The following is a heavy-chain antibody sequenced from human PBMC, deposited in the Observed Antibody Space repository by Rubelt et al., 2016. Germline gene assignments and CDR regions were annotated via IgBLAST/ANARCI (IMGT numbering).Heavy chain of an antibody. Sequence: QVQLQQWGAGLLKPSETLSLTCAVYGGSFSGYYWSWIRQPPGKGLEWIGEINHSGSTNYNPSLKSRVTISVDTSKNQFSLRLSCVTAADTVGYYCARGIVGATRSSYYGMDVWGQGTTVTVSS. D-gene: IGHD1-26*01. CDR1: GGSFSGYY. V-gene: IGHV4-34*01. J-gene: IGHJ6*02. CDR3: ARGIVGATRSSYYGMDV. CDR2: INHSGST.